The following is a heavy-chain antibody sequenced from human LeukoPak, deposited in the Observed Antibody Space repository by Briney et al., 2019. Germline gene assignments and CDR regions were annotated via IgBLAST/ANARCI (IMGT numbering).Heavy chain of an antibody. CDR3: VVAGSTALLYYFDY. J-gene: IGHJ4*02. Sequence: GGSLRLSCAAPGFTFDDYAMHWVRQAPGKGLEWVSGISWNSGSIGYADSVKGRFTISRDNAKNSLYLQMNSLRAEDTALYYCVVAGSTALLYYFDYWGQGTLVTVSS. D-gene: IGHD6-19*01. CDR2: ISWNSGSI. CDR1: GFTFDDYA. V-gene: IGHV3-9*01.